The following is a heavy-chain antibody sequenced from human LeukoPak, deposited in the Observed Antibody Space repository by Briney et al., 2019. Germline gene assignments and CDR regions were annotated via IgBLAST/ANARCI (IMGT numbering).Heavy chain of an antibody. CDR1: EFTFRSYS. J-gene: IGHJ4*02. CDR3: ARRGYHDYSGFDY. CDR2: ISGSSSDL. Sequence: GSLRLSCAGSEFTFRSYSMHWVRQAPGKGLEWVSSISGSSSDLYYADSVKGRFTISRDNSKNSLYLQMQSLRAEDTALYYCARRGYHDYSGFDYWGQGTLVTVSS. V-gene: IGHV3-21*01. D-gene: IGHD1-26*01.